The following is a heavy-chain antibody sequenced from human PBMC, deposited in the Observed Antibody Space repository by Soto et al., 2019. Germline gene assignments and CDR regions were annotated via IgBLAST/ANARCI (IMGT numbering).Heavy chain of an antibody. CDR3: ARDFNYYDSSGLFDY. CDR2: ISAYNGNT. J-gene: IGHJ4*02. V-gene: IGHV1-18*04. D-gene: IGHD3-22*01. Sequence: ASVKVSCKASGYTFTSYGISWVRQAPGQGLEWMGWISAYNGNTNYTQKLQGRVTMTTDTSTSTAYMELRSLRSDDTAVYYCARDFNYYDSSGLFDYWGQGTLVTVSS. CDR1: GYTFTSYG.